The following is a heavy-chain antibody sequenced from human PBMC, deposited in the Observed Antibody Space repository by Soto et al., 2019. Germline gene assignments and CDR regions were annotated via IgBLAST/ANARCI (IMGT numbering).Heavy chain of an antibody. CDR2: IYYSGST. CDR1: GGSISSYY. V-gene: IGHV4-59*01. Sequence: QVQLQESGPGRVKPSETLSLTCTVSGGSISSYYWSWIRQPPGKGLEWIGYIYYSGSTNYNPSLKSEVTISTTTSKNQFSLKPSSVTAADTAVYYCARVRPLPYYYGSGSYYNGLYYYYYGMDVWGQGTTVTVSS. D-gene: IGHD3-10*01. J-gene: IGHJ6*02. CDR3: ARVRPLPYYYGSGSYYNGLYYYYYGMDV.